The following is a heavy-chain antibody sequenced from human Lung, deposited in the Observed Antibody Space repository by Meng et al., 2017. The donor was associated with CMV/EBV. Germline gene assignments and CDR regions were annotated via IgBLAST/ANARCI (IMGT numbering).Heavy chain of an antibody. D-gene: IGHD5-18*01. J-gene: IGHJ6*01. CDR1: GFTFGDNA. CDR2: IRSKAYGGTT. CDR3: SRFRGYPLYYYALDV. Sequence: GESXKISCTASGFTFGDNAMNWVRQAPGKGLEWVGFIRSKAYGGTTEYAASVEGRFTISRDDSKSIAYLQMNSLKTEDTAVYYCSRFRGYPLYYYALDVWXQWTTVTVSS. V-gene: IGHV3-49*04.